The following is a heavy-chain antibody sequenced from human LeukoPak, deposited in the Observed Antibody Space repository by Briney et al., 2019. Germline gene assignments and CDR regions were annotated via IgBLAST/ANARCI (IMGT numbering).Heavy chain of an antibody. V-gene: IGHV1-69*04. CDR2: IIPILGIA. J-gene: IGHJ4*02. D-gene: IGHD4-17*01. CDR1: GGTFSIYA. CDR3: ASNEKDDYGDYAAPY. Sequence: SVKVSCKASGGTFSIYAISWVRQAPGQGLEWMGRIIPILGIANYAQKFQGRVTITADKSTSTAYMELSSLRSEDTAVYYCASNEKDDYGDYAAPYWGQGTLVTVSS.